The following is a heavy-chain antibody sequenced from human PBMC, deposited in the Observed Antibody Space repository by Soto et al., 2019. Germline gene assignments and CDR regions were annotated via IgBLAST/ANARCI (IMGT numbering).Heavy chain of an antibody. J-gene: IGHJ4*02. CDR1: GHYFCGYY. V-gene: IGHV1-2*02. CDR2: INLNSGGT. CDR3: ASALPYYGISGYLEV. D-gene: IGHD3-22*01. Sequence: QVQLVQSGAEVKKTGASVKFSGEAPGHYFCGYYMYSVRQAPGHGLEWMGWINLNSGGTKHAQNFQGRVTMTRDTTITTGYMDLRGLTSDDTAVYYCASALPYYGISGYLEVWGLGTLVTVSS.